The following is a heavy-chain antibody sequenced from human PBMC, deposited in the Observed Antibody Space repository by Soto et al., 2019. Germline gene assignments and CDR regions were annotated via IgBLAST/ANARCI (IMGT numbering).Heavy chain of an antibody. D-gene: IGHD5-12*01. CDR2: ISSSSSTI. V-gene: IGHV3-48*01. Sequence: PGGSLRLSCAASGFTFSSYSMNWVRQAPGKGLEWVSYISSSSSTIYYADSVKGRFTISRDNAKNSLYLQMNSLRAEDTAVYYCARPPRYSGYDLAAFDIWGQGTMVTVSS. J-gene: IGHJ3*02. CDR1: GFTFSSYS. CDR3: ARPPRYSGYDLAAFDI.